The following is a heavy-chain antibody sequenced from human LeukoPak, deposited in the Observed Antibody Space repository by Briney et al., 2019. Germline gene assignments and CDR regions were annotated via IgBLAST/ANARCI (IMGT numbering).Heavy chain of an antibody. CDR3: ARIGGSYSDF. J-gene: IGHJ4*02. CDR1: GFTFSRYS. D-gene: IGHD3-10*01. V-gene: IGHV3-21*01. CDR2: INIRSDYI. Sequence: GGSLRLSCAASGFTFSRYSMNWVSQAPGKGLEWVSSINIRSDYIYYADSVKGRFTISRDNAASSLYLQMDSLRAEDTAIYYCARIGGSYSDFWGQGTLVTVSS.